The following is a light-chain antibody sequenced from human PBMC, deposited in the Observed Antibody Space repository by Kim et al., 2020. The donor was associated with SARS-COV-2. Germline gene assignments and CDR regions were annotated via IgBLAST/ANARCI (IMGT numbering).Light chain of an antibody. CDR3: QQLNVYPLT. CDR2: IAS. J-gene: IGKJ4*01. Sequence: APVGKKATITGRASQGISSHLAWYQQKPGKAPKLLIYIASTLQSGVPSRFSGSGSGTDFTLTISSLQPEDFATYYCQQLNVYPLTFGGGTKVDIK. V-gene: IGKV1-9*01. CDR1: QGISSH.